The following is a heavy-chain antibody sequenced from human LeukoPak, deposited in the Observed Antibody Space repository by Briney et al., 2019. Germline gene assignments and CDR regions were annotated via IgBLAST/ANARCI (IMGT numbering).Heavy chain of an antibody. CDR3: ARDRGIAAAGWHDI. J-gene: IGHJ3*02. Sequence: PSETLSLTCTVSGGSISSYYWSWIRQPAGKGLEWIGRIYTSGSTNYNPSLKSRVTMSVDTSKNQFSLKLSSVTAADTAVYYCARDRGIAAAGWHDIWGQGTMDTVSS. V-gene: IGHV4-4*07. D-gene: IGHD6-13*01. CDR2: IYTSGST. CDR1: GGSISSYY.